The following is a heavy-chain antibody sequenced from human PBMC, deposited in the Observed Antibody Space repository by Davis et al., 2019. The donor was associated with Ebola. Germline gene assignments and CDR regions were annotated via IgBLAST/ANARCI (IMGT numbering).Heavy chain of an antibody. CDR2: IYYSGST. V-gene: IGHV4-39*01. CDR3: ARHTYYMDV. CDR1: GGSISSYY. J-gene: IGHJ6*03. Sequence: GSLRLSCTVSGGSISSYYWSWIRQPPGKGLEWIGSIYYSGSTYYNPSLKSRVTISVDTSKNQFSLKLSSVTAADTAVYYCARHTYYMDVWGKGTTVTVSS.